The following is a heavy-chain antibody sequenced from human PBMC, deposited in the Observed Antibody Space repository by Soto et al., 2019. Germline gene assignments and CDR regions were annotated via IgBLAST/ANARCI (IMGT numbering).Heavy chain of an antibody. D-gene: IGHD2-15*01. J-gene: IGHJ5*02. V-gene: IGHV1-18*01. CDR3: AREGVYDPWVVANWFDP. CDR1: GYTFTSYG. Sequence: QVQLVQSGAEVKKPGASVKVSCKASGYTFTSYGISWVRQAPGQGLEWMGWISAYNGNTNYAQKLQGRVTMTTDTSTRTAYMDLRRLRSDDTAVYYCAREGVYDPWVVANWFDPWGQGTLVTVSS. CDR2: ISAYNGNT.